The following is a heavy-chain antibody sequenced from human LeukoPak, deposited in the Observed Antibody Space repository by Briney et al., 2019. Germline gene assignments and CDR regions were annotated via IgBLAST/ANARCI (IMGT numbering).Heavy chain of an antibody. CDR3: AGLANPELVVVAATDY. J-gene: IGHJ4*02. CDR1: GGSISSGDYY. V-gene: IGHV4-30-4*01. CDR2: IYYSGST. D-gene: IGHD2-15*01. Sequence: PSETLSLTCTVSGGSISSGDYYWSWIRQPPGKGLEWIGYIYYSGSTYYNPSLKSRVTISVDTSKNQFSLKLSSVTAADTAVYYCAGLANPELVVVAATDYWGQGTLVTVSS.